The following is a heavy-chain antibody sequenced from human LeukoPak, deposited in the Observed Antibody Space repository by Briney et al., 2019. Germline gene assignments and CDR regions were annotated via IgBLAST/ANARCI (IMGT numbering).Heavy chain of an antibody. V-gene: IGHV3-30*02. CDR2: IRYDGSNK. D-gene: IGHD5-18*01. CDR1: GFTFSSYG. Sequence: GGSLRLSCAASGFTFSSYGMHWVRQAPGKGLEWVAFIRYDGSNKYYADSVKGRFTISRDNSKDTLYLQMNSLRAEDTAVYYCAKTLPGGYSYGIDYWGQGTLVTVSS. J-gene: IGHJ4*02. CDR3: AKTLPGGYSYGIDY.